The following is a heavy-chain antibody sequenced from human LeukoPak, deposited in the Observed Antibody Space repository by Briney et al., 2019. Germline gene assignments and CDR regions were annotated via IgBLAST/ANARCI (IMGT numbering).Heavy chain of an antibody. CDR2: IGTAGDT. J-gene: IGHJ6*02. Sequence: GGSLRLSCAASGFTFSSYDMHWVRQATGKGLEWVSAIGTAGDTYYPGSVKGRFTISRENTKNSLYLQMNSLRAGDTAVYYCARGSGWSYSEVYYGMDVWGQGTTVTVSS. V-gene: IGHV3-13*01. CDR1: GFTFSSYD. D-gene: IGHD6-19*01. CDR3: ARGSGWSYSEVYYGMDV.